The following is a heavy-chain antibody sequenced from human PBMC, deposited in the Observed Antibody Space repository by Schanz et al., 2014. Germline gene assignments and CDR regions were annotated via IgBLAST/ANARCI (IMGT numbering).Heavy chain of an antibody. CDR3: ARDPPGIAASGSGYS. Sequence: EMQLVESGGGLIQPGGSLRLSCAASGFTVTSYYMSWVRQAPGKGLEWVSVIYSGDNTYYADSVKGRFAISRDNSKNTVYLEMNNLRAEDTAVYYCARDPPGIAASGSGYSWGQGTLVTVSS. V-gene: IGHV3-53*01. CDR1: GFTVTSYY. CDR2: IYSGDNT. J-gene: IGHJ5*02. D-gene: IGHD6-13*01.